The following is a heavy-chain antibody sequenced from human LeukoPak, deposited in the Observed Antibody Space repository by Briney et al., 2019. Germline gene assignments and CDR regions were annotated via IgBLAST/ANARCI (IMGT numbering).Heavy chain of an antibody. CDR2: IRTGGSFT. CDR3: ARTDYYATSIDD. Sequence: GVSLRLSCAASGLTFSIYGMNWVRHAPGKGLEWVSSIRTGGSFTYSADPVKGRLTISRDIAKYSLYLQMNSLRAEDTAVYYCARTDYYATSIDDWGQGTLVSVSA. J-gene: IGHJ4*02. V-gene: IGHV3-21*01. CDR1: GLTFSIYG. D-gene: IGHD2-8*01.